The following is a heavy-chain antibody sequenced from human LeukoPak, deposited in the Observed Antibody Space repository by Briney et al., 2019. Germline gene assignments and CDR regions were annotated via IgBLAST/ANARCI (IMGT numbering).Heavy chain of an antibody. CDR1: GGSISSYY. CDR2: IYTSGST. V-gene: IGHV4-4*07. CDR3: VRVAATPPYYYYYYMDV. Sequence: PSETLSLTCTVSGGSISSYYWSWIRQPAGKGLEWIGRIYTSGSTNYNPSLKSRVTMSVDTSKNQFSLKLSSVTAADTAVYYCVRVAATPPYYYYYYMDVWGKGTTVTVSS. D-gene: IGHD2-15*01. J-gene: IGHJ6*03.